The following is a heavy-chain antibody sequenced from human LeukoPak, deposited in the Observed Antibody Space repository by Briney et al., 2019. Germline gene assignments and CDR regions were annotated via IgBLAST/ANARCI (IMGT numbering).Heavy chain of an antibody. CDR3: AKDSGSSDYPSGAFDI. V-gene: IGHV3-23*01. CDR2: ISGSGGST. CDR1: GFIFSSYW. Sequence: PGGSLRLSCAASGFIFSSYWMSWVRQAPGKGLEWVSAISGSGGSTYYADSVKGRFTISRDNSKNTLYLQMNSLRAEDTAVYYCAKDSGSSDYPSGAFDIWGQGTMVTVSS. J-gene: IGHJ3*02. D-gene: IGHD3-22*01.